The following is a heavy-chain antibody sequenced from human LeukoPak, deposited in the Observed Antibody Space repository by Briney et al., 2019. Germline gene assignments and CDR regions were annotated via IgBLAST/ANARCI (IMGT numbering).Heavy chain of an antibody. CDR2: ISGSGGST. J-gene: IGHJ4*02. CDR3: AKDSYRYYYDTSGYHYDY. Sequence: GGSLRLSCAASGFTFSSYGMNWVRQAPGKGLEWVSGISGSGGSTYYVDSVKGRFTISRDNSKNTLYLQMNSLRAEDTAVYYCAKDSYRYYYDTSGYHYDYWGQGTLVTVSS. V-gene: IGHV3-23*01. CDR1: GFTFSSYG. D-gene: IGHD3-22*01.